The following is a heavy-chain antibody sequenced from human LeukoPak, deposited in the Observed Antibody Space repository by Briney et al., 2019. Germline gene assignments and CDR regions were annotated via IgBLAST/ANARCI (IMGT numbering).Heavy chain of an antibody. CDR2: INPSGGST. D-gene: IGHD6-13*01. CDR1: GYTFTSYY. J-gene: IGHJ4*02. Sequence: ASVKVSCKASGYTFTSYYMHWVRQAPGQGLEWMGIINPSGGSTSYAQKFQGRVTLTRDTSTSTVYMELSSLRSEDTAVYYCARSSTLGNYFDYWGQGALVTVSS. V-gene: IGHV1-46*01. CDR3: ARSSTLGNYFDY.